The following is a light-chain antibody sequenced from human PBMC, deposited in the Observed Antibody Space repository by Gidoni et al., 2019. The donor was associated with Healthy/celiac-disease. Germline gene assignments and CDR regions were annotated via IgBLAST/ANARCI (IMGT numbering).Light chain of an antibody. V-gene: IGKV3-20*01. CDR3: QQYGSSPVT. CDR1: QSVSSSY. Sequence: EIVLTPSPGTPSLSPGERATLSCSASQSVSSSYLAWYQQKPGQAPRLLIYGASSRATGIPDMFSGSGSGTDFTLTISRLEPEDFAVYYCQQYGSSPVTFGRGTRLEIK. CDR2: GAS. J-gene: IGKJ5*01.